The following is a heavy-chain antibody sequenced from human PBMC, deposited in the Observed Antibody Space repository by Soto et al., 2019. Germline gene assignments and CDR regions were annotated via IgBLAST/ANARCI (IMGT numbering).Heavy chain of an antibody. D-gene: IGHD1-26*01. V-gene: IGHV3-30*18. CDR1: GFTFSSYG. CDR3: AKRWELLSAFDI. CDR2: ISYDGSNK. J-gene: IGHJ3*02. Sequence: QVQLVESGGGVVQPGRSLRLSCAASGFTFSSYGMHWVRQAPGKGLEWVAVISYDGSNKYYADSVKGRFTISRDNSKNTLYLQMNSLRAEDTAVYYCAKRWELLSAFDIWGQGTMVTVSS.